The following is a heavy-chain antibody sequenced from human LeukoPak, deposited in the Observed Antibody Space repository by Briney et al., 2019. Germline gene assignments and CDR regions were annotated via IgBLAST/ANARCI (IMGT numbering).Heavy chain of an antibody. D-gene: IGHD3-10*01. CDR3: AREALLWFGEFNWFDP. J-gene: IGHJ5*02. Sequence: PSETLSLTCAVYGGSFSGYYWSWIRQPPEKGLEWIGEINHSGSTNYNPSLKSRVTISVDTSKNQFSLKLSSVTAADTAVYYCAREALLWFGEFNWFDPWGQGTLVTVSS. CDR2: INHSGST. V-gene: IGHV4-34*01. CDR1: GGSFSGYY.